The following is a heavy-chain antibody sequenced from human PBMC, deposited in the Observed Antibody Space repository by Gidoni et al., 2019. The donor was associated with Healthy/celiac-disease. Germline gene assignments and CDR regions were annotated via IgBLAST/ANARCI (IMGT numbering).Heavy chain of an antibody. Sequence: QVQLVQSRAEVKQPGASVKVSCQAAGYTFTGYYLHWMRLAPGQGLEWMGWINPNSVGTNYAQKFQGRVTMTRYTSSSTAYMELSRLRSDDTAVYYCARDVADGQRVSSKGYYDYYGMDVWGQGTTVTVSS. CDR1: GYTFTGYY. D-gene: IGHD6-6*01. CDR3: ARDVADGQRVSSKGYYDYYGMDV. V-gene: IGHV1-2*02. J-gene: IGHJ6*02. CDR2: INPNSVGT.